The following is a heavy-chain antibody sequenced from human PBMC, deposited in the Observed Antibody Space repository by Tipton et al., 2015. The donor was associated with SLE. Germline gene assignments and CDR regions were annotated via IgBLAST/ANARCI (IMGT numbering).Heavy chain of an antibody. CDR1: GGSFSGYY. CDR2: IYTSGST. J-gene: IGHJ5*02. V-gene: IGHV4-59*10. Sequence: TLSLTCAVYGGSFSGYYWSWIRQPAGKGLEWIGRIYTSGSTNYNPSLKSRVTISVDTSKNQFSLKLSSVTAADTAVYYCARGDYSNYGWFDPWGQGTLVTVSS. CDR3: ARGDYSNYGWFDP. D-gene: IGHD4-11*01.